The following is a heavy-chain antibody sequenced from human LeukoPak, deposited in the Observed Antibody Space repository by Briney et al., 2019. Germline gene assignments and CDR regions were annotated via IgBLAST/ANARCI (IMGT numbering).Heavy chain of an antibody. J-gene: IGHJ4*02. CDR2: IKEDGSEK. Sequence: GGTLRLSCAAPGFTFSTYWVSWVRQAPGKGLEWVANIKEDGSEKYYGDSVKGRFTISRDNAKNSLYLQMNSLRAEDTAVYYCARDSSGYQWGQGTLVTVSS. D-gene: IGHD3-22*01. CDR1: GFTFSTYW. CDR3: ARDSSGYQ. V-gene: IGHV3-7*01.